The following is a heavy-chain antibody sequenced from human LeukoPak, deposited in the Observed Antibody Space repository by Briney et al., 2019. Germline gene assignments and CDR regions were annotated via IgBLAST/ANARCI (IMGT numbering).Heavy chain of an antibody. CDR2: INQDGRQI. J-gene: IGHJ4*02. CDR3: ARSLWPEDY. D-gene: IGHD3-16*01. V-gene: IGHV3-7*01. Sequence: AGGSLRLSCAASGFTFSSYWMSWVRQAPGKGLESVANINQDGRQIYYVDSVKGRFTTSRDNAKNSLYLQMNSLRVEDTAVYYCARSLWPEDYWGQGTLVTVSS. CDR1: GFTFSSYW.